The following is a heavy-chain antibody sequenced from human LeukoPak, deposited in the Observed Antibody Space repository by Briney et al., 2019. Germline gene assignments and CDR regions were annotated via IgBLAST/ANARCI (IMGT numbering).Heavy chain of an antibody. CDR2: ITSSSSYI. D-gene: IGHD6-13*01. V-gene: IGHV3-21*01. J-gene: IGHJ6*03. CDR1: GFTFSTYS. CDR3: ARAGTAAGRTPYYYYYYMDV. Sequence: NPGGSLRLSCAASGFTFSTYSMNWVRQAPGKGLEWVSSITSSSSYIYYADSVKGRFTISRDNAKNSLYLQMNSLRAEDTAVYYCARAGTAAGRTPYYYYYYMDVWGKGTTVTVSS.